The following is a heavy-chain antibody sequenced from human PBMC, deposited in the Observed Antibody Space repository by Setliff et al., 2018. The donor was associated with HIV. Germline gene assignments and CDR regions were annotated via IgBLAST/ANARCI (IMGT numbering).Heavy chain of an antibody. Sequence: PSETLSLTCTVSGDFSNIQWWTWMRQSPGLGLQWIGSIHHSGSTYYDPSLKNRVTLSVDTSNNQVSLTLTSVTAADTAVYYCAKPPGGHSFFDHWGQGILVTVSS. CDR3: AKPPGGHSFFDH. CDR1: GDFSNIQW. J-gene: IGHJ4*02. CDR2: IHHSGST. V-gene: IGHV4-59*11. D-gene: IGHD2-15*01.